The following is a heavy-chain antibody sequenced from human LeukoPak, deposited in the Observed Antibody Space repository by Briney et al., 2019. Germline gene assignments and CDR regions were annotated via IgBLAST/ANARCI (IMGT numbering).Heavy chain of an antibody. J-gene: IGHJ6*03. CDR3: ARDFTVRGMDV. CDR1: GGSITSYY. D-gene: IGHD3-10*01. Sequence: SETLSLTCTVSGGSITSYYWSWIRQPPGKGLEYIGYIYSSGSTNYNPSLKSRVTISVDTSKNQFSLKLSSVTAAETAVYYCARDFTVRGMDVWGKGTTVTISS. CDR2: IYSSGST. V-gene: IGHV4-4*08.